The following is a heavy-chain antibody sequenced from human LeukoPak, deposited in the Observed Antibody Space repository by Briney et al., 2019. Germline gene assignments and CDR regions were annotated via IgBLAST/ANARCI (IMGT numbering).Heavy chain of an antibody. CDR1: GGSINNYS. CDR2: IYYSGST. V-gene: IGHV4-59*08. CDR3: ARHSSLTGWPFDH. D-gene: IGHD1-1*01. J-gene: IGHJ4*02. Sequence: KPSETLSLTCTVSGGSINNYSWSWLRQPPGKGLEWIGYIYYSGSTNYNPSLKSRVTLSVDTSMNQFSLKLSSVSAADTAVYYCARHSSLTGWPFDHWGQGTLVTVSS.